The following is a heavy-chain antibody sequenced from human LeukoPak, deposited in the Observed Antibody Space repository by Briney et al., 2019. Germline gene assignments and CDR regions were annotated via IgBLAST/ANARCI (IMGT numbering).Heavy chain of an antibody. Sequence: SETLSLTCSVSGGSISSHYWSWIRQPPGKGLEWIGYIYYSGSTYYNPSLKSRVTISVDTSKNQFSLKLSSVTAADTAVYYCAGGSYGDHDWGQGTLVTVSS. CDR1: GGSISSHY. CDR2: IYYSGST. V-gene: IGHV4-59*06. D-gene: IGHD4-17*01. J-gene: IGHJ4*02. CDR3: AGGSYGDHD.